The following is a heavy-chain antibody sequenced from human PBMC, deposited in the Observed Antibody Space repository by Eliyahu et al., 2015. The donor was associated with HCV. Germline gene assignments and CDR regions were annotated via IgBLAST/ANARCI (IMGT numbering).Heavy chain of an antibody. V-gene: IGHV3-30-3*01. J-gene: IGHJ4*02. CDR3: AREGY. CDR2: ISYDGSNK. CDR1: GFTFGSXA. Sequence: QVQLVESGGGVVQPGRSLXLSCAASGFTFGSXAMXWVRQAPGKGLXWVAVISYDGSNKYYADSVKGRFTISRDNSKNTLYLQMNSLRAEDTAVYYCAREGYWGQGTLVTVSS.